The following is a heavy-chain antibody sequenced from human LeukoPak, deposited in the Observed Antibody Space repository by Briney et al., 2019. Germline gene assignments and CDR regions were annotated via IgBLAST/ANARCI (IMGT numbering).Heavy chain of an antibody. V-gene: IGHV4-39*01. J-gene: IGHJ6*02. CDR2: INYGGTT. D-gene: IGHD1-1*01. CDR1: TDSITPDSYS. CDR3: ARQPMTGYWNYYFYGMDV. Sequence: SETLSLTCTVSTDSITPDSYSWAWIRQSPGKGLEWIGSINYGGTTFYNPALKSRVTFSIATPKRQFSLSLRSVSAADTAVYYCARQPMTGYWNYYFYGMDVWGQGTTVIISS.